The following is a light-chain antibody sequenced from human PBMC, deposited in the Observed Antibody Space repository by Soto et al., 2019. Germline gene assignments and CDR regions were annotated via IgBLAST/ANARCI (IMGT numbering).Light chain of an antibody. V-gene: IGKV3-20*01. CDR2: GAS. CDR1: QSVSSSQ. J-gene: IGKJ5*01. CDR3: QQYGSSPIT. Sequence: EIVLTHSPGTLSLSPWEIATLSCRAGQSVSSSQLAWYQQKPGQAPRLLMYGASSRATGIPDRLSGSGSGTDFTLTISRLEPEDFAVYYCQQYGSSPITFGQGTRLEIK.